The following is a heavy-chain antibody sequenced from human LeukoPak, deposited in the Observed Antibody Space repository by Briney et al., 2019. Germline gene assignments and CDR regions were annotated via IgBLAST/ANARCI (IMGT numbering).Heavy chain of an antibody. Sequence: GGSLRLSCAASGFTFSDYYMSWIRQAPGKGLEWVSYISSSGSTIYYADSVKGRFTISRDNSKNTLYLQMNALRAEDTALYYCARARHPWISGTYWYYFDYWGQGTLVTVSS. CDR2: ISSSGSTI. J-gene: IGHJ4*02. CDR1: GFTFSDYY. V-gene: IGHV3-11*01. CDR3: ARARHPWISGTYWYYFDY. D-gene: IGHD3-10*01.